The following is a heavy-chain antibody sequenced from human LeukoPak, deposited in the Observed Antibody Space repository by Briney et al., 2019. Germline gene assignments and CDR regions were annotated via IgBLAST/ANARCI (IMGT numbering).Heavy chain of an antibody. CDR3: ARATIFYPARGMDV. CDR2: INHSRIT. V-gene: IGHV4-34*01. J-gene: IGHJ6*04. CDR1: GGSFSGYY. D-gene: IGHD3-9*01. Sequence: PSETLSLTCAVYGGSFSGYYWSWIGQPPGKGLEWSGEINHSRITNYNPSLKSRVPISVDTSKNQFSLKLSSVTAADTAAYYCARATIFYPARGMDVWGKGTTLTVPS.